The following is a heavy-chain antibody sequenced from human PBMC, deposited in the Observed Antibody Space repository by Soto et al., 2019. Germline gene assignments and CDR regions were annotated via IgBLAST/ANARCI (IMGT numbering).Heavy chain of an antibody. J-gene: IGHJ4*02. CDR3: AKFSVTMITSHY. CDR1: GFTFSSYA. CDR2: ISGSGGST. V-gene: IGHV3-23*01. D-gene: IGHD3-22*01. Sequence: GSLRLSCAASGFTFSSYAMSWVRQAPGKGLEWVSAISGSGGSTYYAGSVKGRFTISRDNSKNTLYLQMNSLRAEDTAVYYCAKFSVTMITSHYWGQGTLVTVSS.